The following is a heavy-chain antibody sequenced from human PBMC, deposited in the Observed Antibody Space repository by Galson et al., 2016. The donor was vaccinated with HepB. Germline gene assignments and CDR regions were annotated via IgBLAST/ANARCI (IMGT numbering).Heavy chain of an antibody. CDR2: ISWDDGST. V-gene: IGHV3-43*01. CDR3: AKDMFGGDILASIGYYFDY. Sequence: SLRLSCAASGFTFDDYTMHWVRQRPGEGLEWVSLISWDDGSTYYADSVKGRFTISRDNSKNSLYRQMNSLRTGDTAFYYCAKDMFGGDILASIGYYFDYWGQGILVTVSS. D-gene: IGHD5-12*01. CDR1: GFTFDDYT. J-gene: IGHJ4*02.